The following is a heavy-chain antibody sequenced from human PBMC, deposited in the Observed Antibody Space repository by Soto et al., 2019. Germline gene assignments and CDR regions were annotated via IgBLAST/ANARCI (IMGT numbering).Heavy chain of an antibody. CDR3: AKGGWLDDY. Sequence: EVQLLESGGGLVQPGGSLSLSCAASGFTFSTYVMTWVRQAPGKGLEWVSAISASGGDTYYADSVKGRFTISRDNSKNTLYLQMNSLRVEDTAIYYCAKGGWLDDYGAKGTLVTVSA. CDR2: ISASGGDT. J-gene: IGHJ4*02. V-gene: IGHV3-23*01. CDR1: GFTFSTYV. D-gene: IGHD6-19*01.